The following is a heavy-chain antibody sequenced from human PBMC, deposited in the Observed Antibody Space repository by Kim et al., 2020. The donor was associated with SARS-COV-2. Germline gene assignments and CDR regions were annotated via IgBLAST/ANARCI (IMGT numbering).Heavy chain of an antibody. CDR1: GFTFSSYD. CDR3: ARGHKSGSSWTQDIDY. V-gene: IGHV3-13*01. D-gene: IGHD6-6*01. Sequence: GGSLRLSCAASGFTFSSYDMHWVRQATGKGLEWVSAIGTAGDTYYPGSVKGRFTISRENAKNSLYLQMNSLRAGDTAVYYCARGHKSGSSWTQDIDYWGQGTLVTVSS. J-gene: IGHJ4*02. CDR2: IGTAGDT.